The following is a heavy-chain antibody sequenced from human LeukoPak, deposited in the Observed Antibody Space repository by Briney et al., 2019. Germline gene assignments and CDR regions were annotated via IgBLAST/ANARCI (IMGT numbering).Heavy chain of an antibody. J-gene: IGHJ4*02. V-gene: IGHV3-7*01. CDR1: GFTFSSYW. CDR2: IKKDGSEK. CDR3: AWGVANFDY. Sequence: GGSLRLSCAASGFTFSSYWMSWVRQAPGKGLEWVANIKKDGSEKYYVGSVKGRFTISRDNAKNSLYLQMNSLRAEDTAGYYCAWGVANFDYWGQGTLVTVSS. D-gene: IGHD3-10*01.